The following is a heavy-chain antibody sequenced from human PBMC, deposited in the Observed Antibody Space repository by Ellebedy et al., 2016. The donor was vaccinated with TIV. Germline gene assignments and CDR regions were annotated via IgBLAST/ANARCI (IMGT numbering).Heavy chain of an antibody. J-gene: IGHJ6*01. CDR2: INPDSGGT. V-gene: IGHV1-2*02. CDR3: ARVIRGSSGMDV. CDR1: GYIFTAYY. D-gene: IGHD6-13*01. Sequence: ASVKVSCKTSGYIFTAYYIHWVRQAPGQGLEWMGWINPDSGGTNFPQKFQGRVTMIRDTSVNTAYMELNRLESDDTGVYYCARVIRGSSGMDVWGQGTTVTVSP.